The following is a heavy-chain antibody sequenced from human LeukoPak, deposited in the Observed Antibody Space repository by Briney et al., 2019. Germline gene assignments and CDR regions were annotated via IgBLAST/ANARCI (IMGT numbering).Heavy chain of an antibody. V-gene: IGHV3-9*01. CDR1: GFTFDDYA. D-gene: IGHD3-22*01. J-gene: IGHJ4*02. CDR2: ISWNSGSI. Sequence: GRSLRLSCAASGFTFDDYAMHWVRHAPGKGLEWVSGISWNSGSIGYADSVKGRFTISRDNAKNSLYLQMNSLRAEDTALYYCAKDGPRATYYYDSSGFDYWGQGTLVTVSS. CDR3: AKDGPRATYYYDSSGFDY.